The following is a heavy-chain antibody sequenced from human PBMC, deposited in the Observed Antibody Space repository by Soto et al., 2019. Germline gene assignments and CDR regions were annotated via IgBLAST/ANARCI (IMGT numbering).Heavy chain of an antibody. D-gene: IGHD6-6*01. CDR2: IYPGDSDT. CDR1: GYRFTSYW. V-gene: IGHV5-51*01. J-gene: IGHJ6*02. Sequence: GESLKISCKGSGYRFTSYWIGWVRQMPGKDLEWMGIIYPGDSDTRYSPSFQGQVTISADKSLRTAYLQWTSLEASDTALYYCARTRSFTLGFYYDGMDVWGQGTTVTVSS. CDR3: ARTRSFTLGFYYDGMDV.